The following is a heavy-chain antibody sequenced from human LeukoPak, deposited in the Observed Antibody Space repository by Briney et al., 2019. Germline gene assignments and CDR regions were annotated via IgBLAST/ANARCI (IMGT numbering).Heavy chain of an antibody. D-gene: IGHD6-13*01. CDR2: FDPEDGET. CDR1: GYTLTELS. CDR3: ATRPSSSWFPFDY. J-gene: IGHJ4*02. V-gene: IGHV1-24*01. Sequence: ASVKVSCKVFGYTLTELSMHWVRQAPGKGLEWMGGFDPEDGETIYAQKFQGRVTMTEDTSTDTAYMELSSLRSEDTAVYYCATRPSSSWFPFDYWGQGTLVTVSS.